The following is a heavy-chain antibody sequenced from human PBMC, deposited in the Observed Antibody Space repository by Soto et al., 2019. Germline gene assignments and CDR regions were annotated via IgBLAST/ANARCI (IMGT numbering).Heavy chain of an antibody. J-gene: IGHJ6*02. Sequence: SLTCTISGGSISNGDYYWNWIRQSPGKGLEWIGYIYYSGSTYYNPSLKSRVTMFVDTSNNQFSLKLTSVTVADTAVYYCAREPVPDHVYYGLDVWGQGTTVTVSS. CDR2: IYYSGST. CDR3: AREPVPDHVYYGLDV. CDR1: GGSISNGDYY. V-gene: IGHV4-30-4*01. D-gene: IGHD2-8*01.